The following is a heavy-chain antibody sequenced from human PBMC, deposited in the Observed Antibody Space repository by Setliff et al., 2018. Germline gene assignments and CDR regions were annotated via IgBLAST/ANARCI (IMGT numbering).Heavy chain of an antibody. CDR3: AADASDYYDSSGYYYDY. CDR2: IVVGSGNT. D-gene: IGHD3-22*01. V-gene: IGHV1-58*01. J-gene: IGHJ4*02. CDR1: GYTFTNYG. Sequence: GASVKVSCKASGYTFTNYGVTWVRQAPGQGLEWMGWIVVGSGNTNYAQKFQERVTITRDMSTSTAYMELSSLRSEDTAVYYCAADASDYYDSSGYYYDYWGQGTLVTVSS.